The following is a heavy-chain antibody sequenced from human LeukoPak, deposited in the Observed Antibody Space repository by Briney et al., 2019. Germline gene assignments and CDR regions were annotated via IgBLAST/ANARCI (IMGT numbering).Heavy chain of an antibody. CDR2: IYPGDSDT. V-gene: IGHV5-51*01. D-gene: IGHD3-22*01. Sequence: GESLKISCKGSGYSFTSYWIGWVRQMPGKGLGWMGIIYPGDSDTRYSTSFEGQVTISANKSIRTAFLLCSSLKASDTAVYYCARHVTKYYDSSGFLPVEWGRGTMVSVS. J-gene: IGHJ3*01. CDR1: GYSFTSYW. CDR3: ARHVTKYYDSSGFLPVE.